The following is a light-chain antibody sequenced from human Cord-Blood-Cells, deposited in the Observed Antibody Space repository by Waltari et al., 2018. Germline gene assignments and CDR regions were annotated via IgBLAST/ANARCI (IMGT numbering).Light chain of an antibody. CDR2: DVS. CDR3: SSYTSSSTLV. J-gene: IGLJ2*01. Sequence: QSALTQPASVSGSPGQSITISCTGTSSDVGGYNYVSGYQQHPAKAHKLIIYDVSNRPSGVSDRFSGSKSGNTASLTISGLQAEDEADYYCSSYTSSSTLVFGGGTKLTVL. CDR1: SSDVGGYNY. V-gene: IGLV2-14*01.